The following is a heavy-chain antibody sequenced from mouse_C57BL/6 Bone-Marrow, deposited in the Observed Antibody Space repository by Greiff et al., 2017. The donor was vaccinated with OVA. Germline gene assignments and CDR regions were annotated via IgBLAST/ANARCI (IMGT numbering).Heavy chain of an antibody. D-gene: IGHD2-5*01. J-gene: IGHJ1*03. CDR2: INYDGSST. V-gene: IGHV5-16*01. Sequence: EVQRVESEGGLVQPGSSMKLSCTASGFTFSDYYMAWVRQVPEKGLEWVANINYDGSSTYYLDSLKSRFIISRDNAKNILYLQMSSLKSEDTATYYCARESNLWYFDVWGTGTTVTVSS. CDR3: ARESNLWYFDV. CDR1: GFTFSDYY.